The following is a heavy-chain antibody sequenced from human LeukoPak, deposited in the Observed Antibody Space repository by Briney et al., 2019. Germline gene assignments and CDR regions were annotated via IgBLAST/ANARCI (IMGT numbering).Heavy chain of an antibody. D-gene: IGHD3-22*01. J-gene: IGHJ4*02. CDR2: ITTTSTSI. V-gene: IGHV3-21*01. Sequence: GGSLRLSCAASGFTFSDYSINWVRQAPGKGLEWVSSITTTSTSIYDAAAVKGRFTISRDNAKSSLYLQMNSLRAEDTARYYCVRLRRNSDRSVYNYFYNYWGQGTQVTVP. CDR3: VRLRRNSDRSVYNYFYNY. CDR1: GFTFSDYS.